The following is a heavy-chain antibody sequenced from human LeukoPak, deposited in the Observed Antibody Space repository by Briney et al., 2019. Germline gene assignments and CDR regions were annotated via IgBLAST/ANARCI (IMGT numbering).Heavy chain of an antibody. CDR2: ISSSSSYI. CDR1: GFTFSSYS. D-gene: IGHD3-9*01. Sequence: GGSLRLSCAASGFTFSSYSMNWVRQAPGKGLEWVSSISSSSSYIYYADSVKGRFTISRDNAKNSLYLQMNSLRAEDTAVYYCARDQYDILTGYYPVYYWGQGTLVTVSS. V-gene: IGHV3-21*01. J-gene: IGHJ4*02. CDR3: ARDQYDILTGYYPVYY.